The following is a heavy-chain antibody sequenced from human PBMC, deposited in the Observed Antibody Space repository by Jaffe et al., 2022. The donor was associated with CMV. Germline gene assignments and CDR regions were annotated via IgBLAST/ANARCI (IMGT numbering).Heavy chain of an antibody. Sequence: EVQLVESGGGLVQPGGSLRLSCAASGFTFSTYAMSWVRQAPGKGLEWVSSISESGSSTYYADSVKGRFTISRDSSKNTVYLQMNSLRAEDTAVYYCATPAAYGYDIDYWGQGALVTVSS. J-gene: IGHJ4*02. CDR2: ISESGSST. D-gene: IGHD5-12*01. V-gene: IGHV3-23*04. CDR3: ATPAAYGYDIDY. CDR1: GFTFSTYA.